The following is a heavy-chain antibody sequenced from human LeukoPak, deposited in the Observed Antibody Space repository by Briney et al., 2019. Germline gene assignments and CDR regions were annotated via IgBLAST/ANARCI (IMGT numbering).Heavy chain of an antibody. CDR2: IYHSGST. D-gene: IGHD7-27*01. Sequence: NPSETLSLTCTVSGYSISSGYYWGWIRQPPGKGLEWIGSIYHSGSTYYNPSLKSRVTISADTSQNQFSLKLRSATAADTAVYYCASRKLGNDYWGQGTLVTVSS. CDR3: ASRKLGNDY. V-gene: IGHV4-38-2*02. J-gene: IGHJ4*02. CDR1: GYSISSGYY.